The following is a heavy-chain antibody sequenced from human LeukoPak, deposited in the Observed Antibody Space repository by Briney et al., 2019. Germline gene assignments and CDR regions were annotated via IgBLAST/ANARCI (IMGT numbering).Heavy chain of an antibody. CDR3: ARHLGHRDGYNSEVIWFDP. CDR2: TSYSRST. CDR1: GGSISSRNCY. V-gene: IGHV4-39*01. D-gene: IGHD5-24*01. Sequence: PSETLSLTCTVSGGSISSRNCYWGWIRQPPGKDLEWIGSTSYSRSTYYNPSLKSRITISVDTSKNQFSLKLSSVTAADTAVYYCARHLGHRDGYNSEVIWFDPWGQGTLVAVSS. J-gene: IGHJ5*02.